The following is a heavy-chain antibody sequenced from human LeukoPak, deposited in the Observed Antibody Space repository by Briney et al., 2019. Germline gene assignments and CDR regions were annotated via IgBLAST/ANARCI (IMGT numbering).Heavy chain of an antibody. CDR2: ISYDGSNK. CDR3: AKVRTMIAVAFDI. Sequence: GGSLRLSCAVYGFTFSSYGMHWVRQAPGKGLEWVAVISYDGSNKYYADSVKGRFTISRDNSKNTPYLQMNSLRAEDTAVYYCAKVRTMIAVAFDIWGQGTMVTVSS. J-gene: IGHJ3*02. V-gene: IGHV3-30*18. CDR1: GFTFSSYG. D-gene: IGHD3-22*01.